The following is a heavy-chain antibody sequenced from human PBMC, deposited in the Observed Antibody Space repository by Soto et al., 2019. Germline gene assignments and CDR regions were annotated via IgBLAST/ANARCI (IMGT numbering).Heavy chain of an antibody. CDR1: GGSISSYY. D-gene: IGHD3-22*01. CDR3: ARRNYDSSGTRFDP. J-gene: IGHJ5*02. Sequence: SETLSLTCTVSGGSISSYYWSWIRQPPGKGLEWIGYIYYSGSTNYNPSLKSRVTISVDTSKNQFSLRLSSVTAADTAVYYCARRNYDSSGTRFDPWGQGTLVTVSS. CDR2: IYYSGST. V-gene: IGHV4-59*08.